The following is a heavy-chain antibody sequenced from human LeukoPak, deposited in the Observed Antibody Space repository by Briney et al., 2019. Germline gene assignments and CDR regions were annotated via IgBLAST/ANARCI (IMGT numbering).Heavy chain of an antibody. D-gene: IGHD5-18*01. CDR1: GGSISSYY. CDR3: ARTTEGGYTYGYFYYYYMDV. J-gene: IGHJ6*03. CDR2: IYTSGST. V-gene: IGHV4-4*07. Sequence: SETLSLTCTVSGGSISSYYWSWIRQPAGKGLEYIGRIYTSGSTNYNPSLKSRVTMSVDTSKNQFSLKLSSVTAADTAVYYCARTTEGGYTYGYFYYYYMDVWGKGTTVTISS.